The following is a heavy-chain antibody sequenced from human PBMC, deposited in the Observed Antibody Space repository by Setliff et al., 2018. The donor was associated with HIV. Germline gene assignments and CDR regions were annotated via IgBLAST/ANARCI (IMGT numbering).Heavy chain of an antibody. CDR3: ARVQMAYAAFDV. Sequence: SETLSLTCTVSGGSISTYYWSWIRQPPGKGLEWIGSIYFTGSSDNIPSLKIRVTLSVDTSKHQFSLKLSSVTAADTAVYYCARVQMAYAAFDVWGQGTMVTVSS. J-gene: IGHJ3*01. V-gene: IGHV4-59*01. D-gene: IGHD4-17*01. CDR2: IYFTGSS. CDR1: GGSISTYY.